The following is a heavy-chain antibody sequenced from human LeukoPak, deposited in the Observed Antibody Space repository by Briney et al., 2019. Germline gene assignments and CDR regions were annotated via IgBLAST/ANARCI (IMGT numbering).Heavy chain of an antibody. CDR1: GFTVSSNY. Sequence: GGSLRLSCAASGFTVSSNYVTWVRQAPGKGLEWVSVIYSDGNTFYADSVKGRFSMSRDISMNTLYLQMNSLRVDDTAVYYCASLPTLYYYGSGSGSDYWGQGTLVTVSS. J-gene: IGHJ4*02. CDR2: IYSDGNT. CDR3: ASLPTLYYYGSGSGSDY. D-gene: IGHD3-10*01. V-gene: IGHV3-53*01.